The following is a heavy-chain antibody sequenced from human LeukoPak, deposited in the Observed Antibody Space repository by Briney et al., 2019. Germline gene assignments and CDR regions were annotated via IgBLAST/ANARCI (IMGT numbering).Heavy chain of an antibody. J-gene: IGHJ4*02. D-gene: IGHD3-10*01. CDR2: ISAYNGNT. CDR3: ARDRSSSDY. V-gene: IGHV1-18*04. CDR1: GYTFTGYY. Sequence: ASVKVSCKASGYTFTGYYMHWVRQAPGQGLEWMGWISAYNGNTDYAEKFQGRVTMTTDTSTGTAYMELRSLRSDDTAVYYCARDRSSSDYWGQGTLVTVSS.